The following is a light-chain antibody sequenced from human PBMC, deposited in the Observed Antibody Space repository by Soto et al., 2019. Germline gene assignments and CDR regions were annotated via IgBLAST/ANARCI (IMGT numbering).Light chain of an antibody. V-gene: IGKV3-20*01. CDR2: GAS. CDR3: QQYGSSPST. CDR1: QSVSSSY. Sequence: EIVLTQSQVTLSLSPGERATLSCRASQSVSSSYLAWYQQKPGQAPRLLIYGASSRATGIPDRFSGSGSGTDFTLTIIRLEPEDFAVYYCQQYGSSPSTFGQGTRLEIK. J-gene: IGKJ5*01.